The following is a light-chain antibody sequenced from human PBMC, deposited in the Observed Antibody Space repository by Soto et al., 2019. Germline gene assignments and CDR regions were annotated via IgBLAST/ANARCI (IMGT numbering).Light chain of an antibody. V-gene: IGLV1-44*01. Sequence: QSVLTQSSSGSGTPGQRVTISCSGSSSSIGSNTVNWYQQLPGTAPKLLIYTNNQRPSGVPDRFSGSKSGTSASLAISGLQSEDEADYYCAAWDDSLNGVVFGGGTQLT. CDR2: TNN. CDR1: SSSIGSNT. CDR3: AAWDDSLNGVV. J-gene: IGLJ2*01.